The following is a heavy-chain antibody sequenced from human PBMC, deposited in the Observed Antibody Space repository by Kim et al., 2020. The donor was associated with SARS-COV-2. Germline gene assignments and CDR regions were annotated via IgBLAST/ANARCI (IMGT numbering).Heavy chain of an antibody. CDR3: AREQTYYYDSSGYRCWFDP. CDR2: ISAYNGNT. J-gene: IGHJ5*02. V-gene: IGHV1-18*01. Sequence: ASVKVSCKASGYTFTSYGISWVRQAPGQGLEWMGWISAYNGNTNYAQKLQGRVTMTTDTSTSTAYMELRSLRSDDTAVYYCAREQTYYYDSSGYRCWFDPWGQGTLVTVSS. CDR1: GYTFTSYG. D-gene: IGHD3-22*01.